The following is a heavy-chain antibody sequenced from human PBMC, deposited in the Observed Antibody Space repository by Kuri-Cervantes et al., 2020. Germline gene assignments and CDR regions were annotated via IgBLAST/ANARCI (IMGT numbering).Heavy chain of an antibody. Sequence: SQTLSLTCAVYGGSFSGYYWSWIRQPPGKGLEWIGEINHSGSTNYNPSLKSRVTISVDTSKNQFSLKLSSVTAADTAVYYCARVGLYYDFWSGYYTQTGFDYWGQGTLVTVSS. CDR3: ARVGLYYDFWSGYYTQTGFDY. D-gene: IGHD3-3*01. CDR1: GGSFSGYY. J-gene: IGHJ4*02. V-gene: IGHV4-34*09. CDR2: INHSGST.